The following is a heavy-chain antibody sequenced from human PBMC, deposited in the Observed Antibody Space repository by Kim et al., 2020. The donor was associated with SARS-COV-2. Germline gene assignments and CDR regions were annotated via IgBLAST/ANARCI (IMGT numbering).Heavy chain of an antibody. CDR2: ISYDGSNK. J-gene: IGHJ4*01. Sequence: GGSLRLSCAASGFTFSSYAMHWVRQAPGKGLEWVAVISYDGSNKYYADSVKGRFTISRDNSKNTLYLQMNSLRAADTAVYYCASLHYYDILTGYYFD. CDR3: ASLHYYDILTGYYFD. D-gene: IGHD3-9*01. CDR1: GFTFSSYA. V-gene: IGHV3-30*04.